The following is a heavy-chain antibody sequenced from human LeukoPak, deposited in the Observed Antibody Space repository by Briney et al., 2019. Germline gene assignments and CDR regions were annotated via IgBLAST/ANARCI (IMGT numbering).Heavy chain of an antibody. D-gene: IGHD3-10*01. V-gene: IGHV3-23*01. J-gene: IGHJ5*02. Sequence: PGGSLRLSCAASRFTFSNYAMTWVRQAPGKGLEWVSAISAGGSSTYYADSVKGRFTISRDNSKNTLHLYLNSLRAEDTAVYYCAKEFGTYHLRGFIAWGQGALVTVSS. CDR3: AKEFGTYHLRGFIA. CDR2: ISAGGSST. CDR1: RFTFSNYA.